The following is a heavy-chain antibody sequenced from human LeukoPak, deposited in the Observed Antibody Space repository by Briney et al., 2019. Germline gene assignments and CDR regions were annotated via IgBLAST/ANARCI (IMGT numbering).Heavy chain of an antibody. CDR2: INHSGST. J-gene: IGHJ4*02. V-gene: IGHV4-34*01. CDR1: GGSFSGYY. Sequence: SETLSLTCAVYGGSFSGYYWSWIRQPPGKGLEWIGEINHSGSTNYNPSLKSRVTISVDTSKNQFSLKLSSVTAADTAVYYCSRDLGAMRHWGQGTLVTVSS. CDR3: SRDLGAMRH.